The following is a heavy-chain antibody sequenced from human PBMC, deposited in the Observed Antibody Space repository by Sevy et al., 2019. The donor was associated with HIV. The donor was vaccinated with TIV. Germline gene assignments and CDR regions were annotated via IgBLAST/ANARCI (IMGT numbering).Heavy chain of an antibody. D-gene: IGHD6-13*01. V-gene: IGHV3-23*01. CDR1: GFTFSNYA. J-gene: IGHJ1*01. CDR3: ARGIAAALFQH. Sequence: GGSLRLSCAASGFTFSNYAMSWVRQAPGKGLEWVSTISGGGGTTYYADSVKGRFTISRDKSMNTLYLQMNSLRAEDTAVYYCARGIAAALFQHWGQGTLVTVSS. CDR2: ISGGGGTT.